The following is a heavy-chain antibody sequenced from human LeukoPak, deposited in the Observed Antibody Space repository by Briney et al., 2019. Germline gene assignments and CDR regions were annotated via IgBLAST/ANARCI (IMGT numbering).Heavy chain of an antibody. D-gene: IGHD6-13*01. J-gene: IGHJ6*02. CDR1: GFTSSSYA. Sequence: GGSLRLSCAASGFTSSSYAMSWVRQAPGKGLEWVSAISGSGGSTYYADSVKGRFTISRDNSKSTLYLQTNSMTAEDTAGYYCAKDLAYCSSWYRWAYDYYGMDVWGQGTRVTVSS. V-gene: IGHV3-23*01. CDR3: AKDLAYCSSWYRWAYDYYGMDV. CDR2: ISGSGGST.